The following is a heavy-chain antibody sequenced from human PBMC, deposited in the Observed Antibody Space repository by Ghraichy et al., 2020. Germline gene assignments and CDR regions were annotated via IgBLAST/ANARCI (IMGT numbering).Heavy chain of an antibody. CDR2: IYYNGNT. Sequence: SETLSLTCTVSGGSISADYWSWVRQSPGKGLEWIAYIYYNGNTQYNPSVRGRATISLDTSKNQFSLRLTSVTAADTAVYYCARHYISGWNPLLFFDLWGQGALVTVSS. CDR1: GGSISADY. J-gene: IGHJ4*02. D-gene: IGHD6-19*01. V-gene: IGHV4-59*01. CDR3: ARHYISGWNPLLFFDL.